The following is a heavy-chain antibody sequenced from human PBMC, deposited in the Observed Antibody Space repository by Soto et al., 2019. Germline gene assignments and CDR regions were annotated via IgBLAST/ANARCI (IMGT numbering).Heavy chain of an antibody. CDR1: GGSISSGDYY. CDR2: IYYSGST. Sequence: SETLSLTCTVSGGSISSGDYYLSWIRQPPGKGLEWIGYIYYSGSTYYNPSLKSRVTISVDTSKNQFSLKLSSVTAADTAVYYCARYIAAAGILWDYWGQGTLVTVSS. V-gene: IGHV4-30-4*01. J-gene: IGHJ4*02. CDR3: ARYIAAAGILWDY. D-gene: IGHD6-13*01.